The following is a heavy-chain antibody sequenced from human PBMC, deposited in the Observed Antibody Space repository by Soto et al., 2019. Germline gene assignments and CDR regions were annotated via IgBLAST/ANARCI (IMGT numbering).Heavy chain of an antibody. CDR3: ARSPLSSGWTPPDY. V-gene: IGHV2-70*01. CDR2: IDWDDDK. Sequence: ASGPTLVNPTQTLTLTCTFSGFSLSTSGMCVSWIRQPPGKALEWLALIDWDDDKYYSTSLKTRLTISKDTSKNQVVLTMTNMDPVDTATYYCARSPLSSGWTPPDYCGQGTLVTVSS. CDR1: GFSLSTSGMC. D-gene: IGHD6-19*01. J-gene: IGHJ4*02.